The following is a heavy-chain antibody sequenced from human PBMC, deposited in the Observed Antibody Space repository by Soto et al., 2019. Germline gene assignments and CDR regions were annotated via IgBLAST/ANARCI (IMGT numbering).Heavy chain of an antibody. CDR2: IYYSGST. V-gene: IGHV4-59*01. Sequence: SETLSLTWTVSGGSISTYYWSWIRQPPGKGLECIGYIYYSGSTSYNPSLKSRVTISVDTSKNQFSLKLSSLTAADTAVYYCARTPMGTYYFDYWGQGALVTVSS. D-gene: IGHD5-18*01. CDR1: GGSISTYY. CDR3: ARTPMGTYYFDY. J-gene: IGHJ4*02.